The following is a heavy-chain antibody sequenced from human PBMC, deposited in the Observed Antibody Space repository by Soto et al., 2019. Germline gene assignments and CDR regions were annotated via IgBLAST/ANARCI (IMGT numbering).Heavy chain of an antibody. CDR3: ARVGYDILTGSYGMDV. D-gene: IGHD3-9*01. V-gene: IGHV3-21*01. CDR2: ISSSSSSYI. J-gene: IGHJ6*02. Sequence: LRLSCAASGFTFSSYSMNWVRQAPGKGLEWVSSISSSSSSYIYYADSVKGRFTISRDNAKNSLYLQMNSLRAEDTAVYYCARVGYDILTGSYGMDVWGQGTTVTVSS. CDR1: GFTFSSYS.